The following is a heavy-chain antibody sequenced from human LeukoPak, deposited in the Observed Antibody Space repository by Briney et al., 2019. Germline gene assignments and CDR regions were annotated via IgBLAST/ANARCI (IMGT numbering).Heavy chain of an antibody. V-gene: IGHV3-74*01. J-gene: IGHJ4*02. CDR2: INSDGSST. Sequence: GASVKVSCKASGLTFSSYWMHWVRQAPGKGLVWVSRINSDGSSTSYADSVKGRFTISRDNAKNTLYLQTNSLRAEDTAVYYCARGSFDWLFISDYWGQGTLVTVSS. CDR1: GLTFSSYW. CDR3: ARGSFDWLFISDY. D-gene: IGHD3-9*01.